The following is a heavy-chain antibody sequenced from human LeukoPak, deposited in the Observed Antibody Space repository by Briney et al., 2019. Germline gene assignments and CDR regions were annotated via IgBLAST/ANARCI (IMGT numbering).Heavy chain of an antibody. V-gene: IGHV3-48*03. D-gene: IGHD2-15*01. J-gene: IGHJ4*02. CDR3: VRGPYCSGGSCYSGHFGPLDY. CDR1: GFILNDYE. CDR2: MSNSGHRI. Sequence: GGSLRLSCAISGFILNDYEVSWVRQAPGKGPEWIAYMSNSGHRIYYADSVRGRFTISRDNARNSLYLQMSNLRAEDSAVYSCVRGPYCSGGSCYSGHFGPLDYWGQGTLVTVSS.